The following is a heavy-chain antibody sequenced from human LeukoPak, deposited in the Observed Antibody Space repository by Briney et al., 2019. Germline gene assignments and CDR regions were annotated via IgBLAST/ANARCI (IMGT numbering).Heavy chain of an antibody. V-gene: IGHV1-2*04. CDR1: GYTFTDYY. Sequence: GASVMVSCKASGYTFTDYYMHWVRLAPGQGLEWMGWINPNSGGTNYVQKFQGWVTMTRDTSINTAYMELSRLTSDDTAVYYCARANFLYCSSTSCLFDYWGQRTLVTVSS. J-gene: IGHJ4*02. CDR2: INPNSGGT. CDR3: ARANFLYCSSTSCLFDY. D-gene: IGHD2-2*01.